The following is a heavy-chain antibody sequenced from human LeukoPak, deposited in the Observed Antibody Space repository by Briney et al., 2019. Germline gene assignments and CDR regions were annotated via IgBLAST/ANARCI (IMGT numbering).Heavy chain of an antibody. J-gene: IGHJ4*02. V-gene: IGHV1-2*02. CDR3: ARVPGYSSSWYQY. D-gene: IGHD6-13*01. Sequence: GASVKLSCKASGYTFTGYYMHWVRQAPGQGLEWMGWINPNSGGTNYAQKFQGRVTMTRDTSISTAYMELSRLRSDDTAVYYCARVPGYSSSWYQYWGQGTLVTVSS. CDR2: INPNSGGT. CDR1: GYTFTGYY.